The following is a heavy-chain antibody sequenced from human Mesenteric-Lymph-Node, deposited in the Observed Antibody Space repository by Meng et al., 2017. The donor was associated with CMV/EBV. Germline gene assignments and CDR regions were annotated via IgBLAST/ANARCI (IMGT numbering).Heavy chain of an antibody. J-gene: IGHJ4*02. V-gene: IGHV4-59*01. Sequence: SETLSLTCTVSGGSISSYYWSWIRQPPGKGLEWIGYIYYSGSTNYNPSHKSRVTISVDTSKNQFSLKLSSVTAADKAVYYCAGQRYSRGAEDYLGQGTLVTVSS. CDR2: IYYSGST. CDR3: AGQRYSRGAEDY. D-gene: IGHD5-18*01. CDR1: GGSISSYY.